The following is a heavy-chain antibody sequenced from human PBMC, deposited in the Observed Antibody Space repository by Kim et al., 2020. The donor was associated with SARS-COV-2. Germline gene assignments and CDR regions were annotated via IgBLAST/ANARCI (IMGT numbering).Heavy chain of an antibody. CDR2: NNAGNGNT. Sequence: ASVKVSCKASGYTFTSYAMHWARQAPGQRLELMGWNNAGNGNTKYSQKFQGRVTITRDTSASTAYMELSSLRSEDTAVYYCARKGRYWYYGMDVWGKGTTVTVSS. V-gene: IGHV1-3*01. D-gene: IGHD2-8*02. CDR1: GYTFTSYA. CDR3: ARKGRYWYYGMDV. J-gene: IGHJ6*04.